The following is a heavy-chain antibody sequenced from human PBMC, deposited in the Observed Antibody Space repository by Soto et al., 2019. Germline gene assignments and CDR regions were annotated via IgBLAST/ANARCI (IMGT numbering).Heavy chain of an antibody. J-gene: IGHJ5*02. CDR1: GGSISSYY. CDR2: IYYSGST. CDR3: ARAVAAGEKWFDP. Sequence: QVQLQESGPGLVKPSETLSLTCTVSGGSISSYYWSWIRQPPGKGLEWIGYIYYSGSTNYNPSLMSRVTMSVHPSQNQCSLKLSSVTAADTAVYYCARAVAAGEKWFDPWGQGTLVTVSS. V-gene: IGHV4-59*01. D-gene: IGHD6-13*01.